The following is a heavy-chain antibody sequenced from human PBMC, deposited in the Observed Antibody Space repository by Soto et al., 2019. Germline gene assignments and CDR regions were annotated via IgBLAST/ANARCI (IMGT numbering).Heavy chain of an antibody. CDR3: ARRSSSGWYSSDY. J-gene: IGHJ4*02. CDR2: ISAYNGNT. V-gene: IGHV1-18*01. Sequence: KVSCKASGYTFTSDGISWVRQAPGQWLEWMGWISAYNGNTNYAEKLQGRVTMTTDTSTSTAYMELRSLRSDDTAVYYCARRSSSGWYSSDYWGQGTLVTVSS. CDR1: GYTFTSDG. D-gene: IGHD6-19*01.